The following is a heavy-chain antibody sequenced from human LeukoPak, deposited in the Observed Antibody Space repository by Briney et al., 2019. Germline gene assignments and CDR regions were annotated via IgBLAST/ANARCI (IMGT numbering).Heavy chain of an antibody. Sequence: GGSLRLSCAASGFTFSGSAMHWVRQASGKGLEWVGRIRSKANTYATAYAASVKGRFTISRDDSKNTAYLQMNSLKTEDTAVYYCTRGWDSSGWYDDAFDIWGQGTMVTVSS. CDR1: GFTFSGSA. CDR2: IRSKANTYAT. J-gene: IGHJ3*02. D-gene: IGHD6-19*01. V-gene: IGHV3-73*01. CDR3: TRGWDSSGWYDDAFDI.